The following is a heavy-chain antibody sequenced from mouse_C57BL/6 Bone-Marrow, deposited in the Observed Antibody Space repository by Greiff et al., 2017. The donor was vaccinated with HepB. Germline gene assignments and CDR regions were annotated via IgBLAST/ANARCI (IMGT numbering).Heavy chain of an antibody. CDR2: IYPGGGYT. CDR3: ARKGKRYGNCFDY. CDR1: GYTFTNYW. Sequence: QVQLQQSGAELVRPGTSVKMSCKASGYTFTNYWIGWAKQRPGHGLEWIGDIYPGGGYTNYNEKFKGKATLTADKSSSTAYMQFSSLTSEDSAIYYCARKGKRYGNCFDYWGQGTTLTVSS. D-gene: IGHD2-10*02. J-gene: IGHJ2*01. V-gene: IGHV1-63*01.